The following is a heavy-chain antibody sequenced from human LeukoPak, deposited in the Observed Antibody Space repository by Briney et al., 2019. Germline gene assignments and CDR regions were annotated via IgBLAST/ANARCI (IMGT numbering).Heavy chain of an antibody. Sequence: PGGSLRLSCTDSGFTFSSFAMSWVRQAPGKGLDWVSAISGSGDSTSYADSVRGRFIIYRDNSKNTLYLQMDGLRAEDTAVYYCATNRTTGGHRFDYWGQGTLVTVSS. D-gene: IGHD1-1*01. V-gene: IGHV3-23*01. CDR1: GFTFSSFA. CDR2: ISGSGDST. J-gene: IGHJ4*02. CDR3: ATNRTTGGHRFDY.